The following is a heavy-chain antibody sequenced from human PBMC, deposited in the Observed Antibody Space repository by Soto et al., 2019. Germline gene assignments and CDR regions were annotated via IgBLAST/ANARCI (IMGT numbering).Heavy chain of an antibody. V-gene: IGHV3-21*01. Sequence: EVQLVESGGGLVKPGGSLRLSCAASGFTFSSYSMNWVRQAPGKGLEWVSSISSSSSYIYYADSVKGRFTISRDNAKNSLYLQMNSLRAEDTAVYYCARDPRYGDVSGFDYWGQGTLVTVSS. CDR3: ARDPRYGDVSGFDY. CDR1: GFTFSSYS. J-gene: IGHJ4*02. CDR2: ISSSSSYI. D-gene: IGHD4-17*01.